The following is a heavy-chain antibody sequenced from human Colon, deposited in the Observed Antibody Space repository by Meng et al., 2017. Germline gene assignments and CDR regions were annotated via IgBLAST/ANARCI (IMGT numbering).Heavy chain of an antibody. Sequence: GESLKISCAASGFTFSSYWMSWVRQAPGKGLEWVANVKQDGTEKFYVDSVKGRFTVSRDNAQNLLYLQMNSLRTDDTAVYYCARLEFGGDDRTFAYWGQGALVTVSS. D-gene: IGHD2-21*01. J-gene: IGHJ4*02. CDR2: VKQDGTEK. CDR1: GFTFSSYW. CDR3: ARLEFGGDDRTFAY. V-gene: IGHV3-7*01.